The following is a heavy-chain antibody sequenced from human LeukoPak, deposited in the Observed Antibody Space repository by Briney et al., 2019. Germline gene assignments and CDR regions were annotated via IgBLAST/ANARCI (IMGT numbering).Heavy chain of an antibody. V-gene: IGHV1-2*02. CDR2: INPNGGGT. Sequence: ASVKVSCKASGYSFTVYYMHWVCHPPGQGMEWMGCINPNGGGTHSAHKFQGRFTMTRDTSITTVYMEVSWLTSDDTAIYYCARADRLHGGPYLIGPWGQGTLVTVSS. CDR1: GYSFTVYY. J-gene: IGHJ5*02. CDR3: ARADRLHGGPYLIGP. D-gene: IGHD2-2*01.